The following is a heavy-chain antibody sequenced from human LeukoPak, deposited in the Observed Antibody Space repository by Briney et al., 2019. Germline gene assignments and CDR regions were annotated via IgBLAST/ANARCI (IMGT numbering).Heavy chain of an antibody. CDR3: ASHDFWSGYHPDC. V-gene: IGHV3-7*03. CDR2: INSDGSEG. J-gene: IGHJ4*02. D-gene: IGHD3-3*01. CDR1: GFTFSGFW. Sequence: PGGSLRLSCAVSGFTFSGFWMSWSRQAPGKGLEWVASINSDGSEGYYADVVKGRFTISRDNAENSLYLQINSLRAEDTAVYYCASHDFWSGYHPDCWGQGTLVTVSS.